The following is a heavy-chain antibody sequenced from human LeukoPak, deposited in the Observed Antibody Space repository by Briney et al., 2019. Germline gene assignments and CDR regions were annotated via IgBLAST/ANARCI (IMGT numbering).Heavy chain of an antibody. CDR3: ARARARIAAAGTNWLDP. D-gene: IGHD6-13*01. CDR2: MNPNSGNT. V-gene: IGHV1-8*01. CDR1: GYTFTSYD. J-gene: IGHJ5*02. Sequence: VASVKVSCXASGYTFTSYDINWVRQATGQGLEWMGWMNPNSGNTGYAQKFQGRVTMTRNTSISTAYMELSSLRSEDTAVYYCARARARIAAAGTNWLDPWGQGTLVTVSS.